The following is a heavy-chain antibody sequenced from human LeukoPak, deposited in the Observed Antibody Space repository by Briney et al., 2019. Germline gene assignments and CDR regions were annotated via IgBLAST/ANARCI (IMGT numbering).Heavy chain of an antibody. J-gene: IGHJ6*02. V-gene: IGHV4-59*08. Sequence: SETLSLTCTVSGVSISSYYWRWIRQPPGKGLEWIGYIYYSGSTNYNPSLKSRDTISVDTSKNQFSLKLSSVTAADTAVYYCARHRGYCSSTSCYADYYYGMDVWGQGTTVTLSS. CDR3: ARHRGYCSSTSCYADYYYGMDV. D-gene: IGHD2-2*01. CDR2: IYYSGST. CDR1: GVSISSYY.